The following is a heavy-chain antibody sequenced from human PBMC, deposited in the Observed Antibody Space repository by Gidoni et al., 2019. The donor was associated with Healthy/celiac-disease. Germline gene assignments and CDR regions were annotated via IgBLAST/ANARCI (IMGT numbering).Heavy chain of an antibody. V-gene: IGHV3-30*01. CDR3: ARDSRITMRLHAFDI. J-gene: IGHJ3*02. D-gene: IGHD3-22*01. Sequence: QVQLVESGGGVVQPGRSLRLSCAASGFTFSSYAMHWVRQAPGKGLEWVAVISYDGSNKYYADSVKGRFTISRDNSKNTLYLQMNSLRAEDTAVYYCARDSRITMRLHAFDIWGQGTMVTVSS. CDR2: ISYDGSNK. CDR1: GFTFSSYA.